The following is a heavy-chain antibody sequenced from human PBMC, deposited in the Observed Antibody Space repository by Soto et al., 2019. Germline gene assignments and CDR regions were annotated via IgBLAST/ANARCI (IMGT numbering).Heavy chain of an antibody. V-gene: IGHV1-69*02. CDR3: ARGRDILTGHYCDY. J-gene: IGHJ4*02. CDR2: IIPILGIA. Sequence: QVQLVQSGAEVKKPGSSVKVSCKASGGTFSSYTISWVRQAPGQGLEWMGRIIPILGIANYAQKFQGRVTITADKSTSTAYMELSSLRSEDTAVYYCARGRDILTGHYCDYWGQGTLVTVSS. D-gene: IGHD3-9*01. CDR1: GGTFSSYT.